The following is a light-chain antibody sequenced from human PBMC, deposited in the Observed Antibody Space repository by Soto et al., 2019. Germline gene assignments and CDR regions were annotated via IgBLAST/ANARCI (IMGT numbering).Light chain of an antibody. J-gene: IGKJ1*01. CDR2: GAS. CDR3: QQYGGSPTWT. Sequence: EIVLTQSPGTLSLSPGERATLSCRASQSVSSGYLAWYQQKPGQAPRLLIYGASSRATGIPDRFSGSGSGPYFTLTISRLEPEDFAVYYCQQYGGSPTWTFGQGTKVEIK. CDR1: QSVSSGY. V-gene: IGKV3-20*01.